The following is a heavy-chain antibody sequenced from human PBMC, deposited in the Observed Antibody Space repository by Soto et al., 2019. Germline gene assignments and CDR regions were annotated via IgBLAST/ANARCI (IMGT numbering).Heavy chain of an antibody. J-gene: IGHJ4*02. CDR3: VKASGGGWPYYFDA. CDR2: IRSDTSIT. Sequence: EVRLSESGGGLVQPGGSLRLSCVASGFSFNPYVMAWVRQAPGKGLEWVAAIRSDTSITFYPDSMRGRFTITRVNSDHPLYLQTKCLRLEDSAVYLCVKASGGGWPYYFDAWGQGPLVSVSS. V-gene: IGHV3-23*01. CDR1: GFSFNPYV. D-gene: IGHD2-15*01.